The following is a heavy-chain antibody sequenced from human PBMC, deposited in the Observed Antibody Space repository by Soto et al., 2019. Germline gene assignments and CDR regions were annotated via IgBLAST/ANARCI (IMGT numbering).Heavy chain of an antibody. V-gene: IGHV4-31*03. CDR3: ATIRYFDWFQNWFDP. CDR2: IYYSGIT. J-gene: IGHJ5*02. D-gene: IGHD3-9*01. CDR1: GGSISSGGYF. Sequence: QVQLQESGPGLVKPSQTLSLTCTVSGGSISSGGYFWSWIRQHPGKGLEWIGHIYYSGITYYNPSRKIRVTLSVDTPKNQFSLKLSSVTAADTAVYYCATIRYFDWFQNWFDPWGQGTLVTVSS.